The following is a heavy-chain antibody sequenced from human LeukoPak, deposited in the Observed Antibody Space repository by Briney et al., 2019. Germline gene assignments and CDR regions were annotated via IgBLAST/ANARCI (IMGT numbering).Heavy chain of an antibody. CDR3: ARWPTGSRSSYFDY. CDR2: IYPGGSDT. CDR1: GYSFTNSW. D-gene: IGHD6-6*01. V-gene: IGHV5-51*01. Sequence: GESLKISCKASGYSFTNSWIGWVRQMPGKGLEWVAIIYPGGSDTRHSPSFQGQVAISADKSISTAYLQWSSLKASDTAIYYCARWPTGSRSSYFDYWGQGTLVTVSS. J-gene: IGHJ4*02.